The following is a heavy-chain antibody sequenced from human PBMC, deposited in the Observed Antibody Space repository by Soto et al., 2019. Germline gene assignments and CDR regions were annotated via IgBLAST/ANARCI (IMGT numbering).Heavy chain of an antibody. V-gene: IGHV3-74*01. J-gene: IGHJ6*03. CDR2: INSNGSCT. CDR1: GFTFSSYC. Sequence: GGSLRLSCAASGFTFSSYCMHWVRQAPGKGLEWVSRINSNGSCTHYADSVKGRFTISRDNAKNALYLQMNSLRGEAMAVYYCARERGYDMDVWGKGTTVNVSS. CDR3: ARERGYDMDV.